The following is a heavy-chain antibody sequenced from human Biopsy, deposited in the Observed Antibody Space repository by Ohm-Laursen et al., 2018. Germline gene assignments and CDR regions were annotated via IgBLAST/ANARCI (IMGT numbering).Heavy chain of an antibody. CDR3: AKEAFQSPGSYAFDL. D-gene: IGHD3-3*01. V-gene: IGHV3-30*18. CDR2: ISDDGRNK. J-gene: IGHJ3*01. Sequence: RSLRLSCAASGFSFSSYGMHWVRQAPGKGLEWVAVISDDGRNKYYIDSVKGRFTISRDNLRNKVDLQMSSLRADDTAVYFCAKEAFQSPGSYAFDLWGQGTTVLVSS. CDR1: GFSFSSYG.